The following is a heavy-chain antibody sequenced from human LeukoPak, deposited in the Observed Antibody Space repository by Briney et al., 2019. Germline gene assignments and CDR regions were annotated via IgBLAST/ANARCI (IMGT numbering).Heavy chain of an antibody. D-gene: IGHD5-18*01. Sequence: SVTVSFMASGGTFSIYAISWVRQAPGQGLEWMGRIIPILGIANYAQKFQGRVTITADKSTSTAYMELSSLRSEDTAVYYCARAAGRGYSYGSYDYWGQGTLVTVSS. V-gene: IGHV1-69*04. J-gene: IGHJ4*02. CDR1: GGTFSIYA. CDR3: ARAAGRGYSYGSYDY. CDR2: IIPILGIA.